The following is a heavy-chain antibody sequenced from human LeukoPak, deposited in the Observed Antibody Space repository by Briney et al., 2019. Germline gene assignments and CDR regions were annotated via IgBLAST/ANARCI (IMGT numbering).Heavy chain of an antibody. Sequence: SETLSLTCTVSGGSISSYYWSWIRQPAGKGLEWIGRIYTSGSTNYNPSLKSRVTISVDTSKNQFSLKLSSVTAADTAVYYCAQSKGPRKDWYFDLWGRGTLVTVSS. CDR2: IYTSGST. J-gene: IGHJ2*01. CDR3: AQSKGPRKDWYFDL. V-gene: IGHV4-4*07. CDR1: GGSISSYY.